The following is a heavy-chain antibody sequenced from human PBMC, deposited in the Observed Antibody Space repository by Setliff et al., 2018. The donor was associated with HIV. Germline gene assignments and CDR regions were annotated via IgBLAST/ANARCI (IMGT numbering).Heavy chain of an antibody. CDR3: ARGPSGRAPAPARAPHYYGLDL. Sequence: PSETLSLTCIVSGGSISSSSYYWGWIRQPPGKGLEWIGTVYYSGSTYYNPSLKSRVTISVDTSENQFSLKLSSVTAAGTAVYYCARGPSGRAPAPARAPHYYGLDLWGPGTTVTVSS. CDR2: VYYSGST. V-gene: IGHV4-39*07. D-gene: IGHD2-2*01. CDR1: GGSISSSSYY. J-gene: IGHJ6*01.